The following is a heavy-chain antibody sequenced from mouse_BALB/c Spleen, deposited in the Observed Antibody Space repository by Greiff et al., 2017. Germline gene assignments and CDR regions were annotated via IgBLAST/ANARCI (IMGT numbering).Heavy chain of an antibody. CDR2: ISSGSSTI. J-gene: IGHJ3*01. CDR3: ARSDYYGSSPWFAY. D-gene: IGHD1-1*01. V-gene: IGHV5-17*02. Sequence: DVKLVESGGGLVQPGGSRKLSCAASGFTFSSFGMHWVRQAPEKGLEWVAYISSGSSTIYYADTVKGRFTISRDNPKNTLFLQMTSLRSEDTAMYYCARSDYYGSSPWFAYWGQGTLVTVSA. CDR1: GFTFSSFG.